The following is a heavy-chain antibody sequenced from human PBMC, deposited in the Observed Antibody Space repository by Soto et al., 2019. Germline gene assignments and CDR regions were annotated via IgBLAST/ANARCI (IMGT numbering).Heavy chain of an antibody. CDR2: IIPIPGTA. D-gene: IGHD2-2*01. CDR1: GGTFSSYA. CDR3: ARSQGSSTSLEIYYYYYYGMDV. J-gene: IGHJ6*02. Sequence: QVQLVQSGAEMKKPGSSVKVSCKASGGTFSSYAISWVRQAPGQGLEWMGGIIPIPGTANYAQKFQGRVTITADESTSTADMELSSLRSEDTAVYYCARSQGSSTSLEIYYYYYYGMDVWGQGTTVTVSS. V-gene: IGHV1-69*01.